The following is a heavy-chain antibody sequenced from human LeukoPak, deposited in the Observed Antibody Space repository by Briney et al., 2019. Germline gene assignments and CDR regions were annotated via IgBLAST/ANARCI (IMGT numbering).Heavy chain of an antibody. V-gene: IGHV4-4*07. Sequence: SETLSLTCTVSGGSISGYYWSWMRQPAGKGLEWLGRIYTSGTTNYNPSLKSRVTMSVDTSKNQFSLKLSSVTAADTAVYYCAREDIGVPAAYARYDYWGQGTLVTVSS. CDR3: AREDIGVPAAYARYDY. D-gene: IGHD2-2*01. J-gene: IGHJ4*02. CDR2: IYTSGTT. CDR1: GGSISGYY.